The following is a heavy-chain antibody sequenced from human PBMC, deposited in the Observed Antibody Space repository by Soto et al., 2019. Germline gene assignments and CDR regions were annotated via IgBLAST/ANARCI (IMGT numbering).Heavy chain of an antibody. Sequence: QVQLQESGPGLVKPSGTLSLTCAVSNGSITSGNWWSWVRQPPGKGLEWIGDIYQTGSTNYNPSLRSRVIISVDKSKNNFSLSLSSVNAADTAVYFCARVWGALAPIAGWFGPWGRGILVTVSS. CDR3: ARVWGALAPIAGWFGP. D-gene: IGHD3-16*01. CDR1: NGSITSGNW. CDR2: IYQTGST. J-gene: IGHJ5*02. V-gene: IGHV4-4*02.